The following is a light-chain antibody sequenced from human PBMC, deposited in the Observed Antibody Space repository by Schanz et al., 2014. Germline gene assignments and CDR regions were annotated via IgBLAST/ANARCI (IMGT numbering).Light chain of an antibody. J-gene: IGLJ3*02. CDR1: SSNIGSNP. Sequence: QSVLAQPPSASGTPGQRVTISCSGSSSNIGSNPVNWYQQLPGTAPKLLIYSNNQRPSGVPDRFSGSKSATSASLAITGLQAEDEGDYYCAAWDDSLNGLWVFGGGTKLTVL. V-gene: IGLV1-44*01. CDR3: AAWDDSLNGLWV. CDR2: SNN.